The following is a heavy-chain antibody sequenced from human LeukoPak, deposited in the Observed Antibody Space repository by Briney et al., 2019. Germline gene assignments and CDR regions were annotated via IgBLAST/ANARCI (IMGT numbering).Heavy chain of an antibody. Sequence: PGGSLRLSCAASGFTFYDYAMHWVRQAPGKGLEWVSGITWNSGTIVYADAVKGRFTISRDNAKNSLYLQMNSLRAEDTALYYCAKGPTLGYCSSASCSSDWGQGTLVTVSS. CDR1: GFTFYDYA. V-gene: IGHV3-9*01. CDR2: ITWNSGTI. CDR3: AKGPTLGYCSSASCSSD. D-gene: IGHD2-2*01. J-gene: IGHJ4*02.